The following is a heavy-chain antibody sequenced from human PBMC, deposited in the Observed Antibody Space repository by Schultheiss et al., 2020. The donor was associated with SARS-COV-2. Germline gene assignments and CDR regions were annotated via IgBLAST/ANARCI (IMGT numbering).Heavy chain of an antibody. D-gene: IGHD3-9*01. CDR2: IKHDGSAK. Sequence: GGSLRLSCAASGFTVSSNYMSWVRQAPGKGPEWVANIKHDGSAKYYADSVKGRFTISRDNSKNTLYLQMNSLRAEDTAVYYCAKGGWLEYWGQGTLVTVSS. CDR1: GFTVSSNY. CDR3: AKGGWLEY. J-gene: IGHJ4*02. V-gene: IGHV3-7*03.